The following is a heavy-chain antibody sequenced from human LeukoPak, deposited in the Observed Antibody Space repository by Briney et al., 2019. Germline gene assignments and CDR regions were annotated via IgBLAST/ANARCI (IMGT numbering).Heavy chain of an antibody. D-gene: IGHD1-1*01. V-gene: IGHV3-23*01. CDR1: GFTFSSYW. CDR2: ISGSGGST. CDR3: AKFRRGTTKTGTYDRYFDY. Sequence: PGGSLRLSCAASGFTFSSYWMSWVRQAPGKGLEWVSAISGSGGSTYYADSVKGRFTISRDNSKNTLYLQMNSLRAEDTAVYYCAKFRRGTTKTGTYDRYFDYWGQGTLVTVSS. J-gene: IGHJ4*02.